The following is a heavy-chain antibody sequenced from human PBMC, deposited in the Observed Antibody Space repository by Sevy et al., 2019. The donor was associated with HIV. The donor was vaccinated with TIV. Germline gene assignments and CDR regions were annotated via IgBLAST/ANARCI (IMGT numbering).Heavy chain of an antibody. D-gene: IGHD3-22*01. Sequence: ASVKVSCKGSDYTFSSQGFNWVRQAPGQGLEWMGWISAYNGNTKYPQKFQGRVTMTTDTSTSTAYMELRSLTSDDTAVYYCARDWAPGYYYDAIGVKRDYYFDYWGQGTLVTVSS. CDR3: ARDWAPGYYYDAIGVKRDYYFDY. J-gene: IGHJ4*02. CDR1: DYTFSSQG. CDR2: ISAYNGNT. V-gene: IGHV1-18*01.